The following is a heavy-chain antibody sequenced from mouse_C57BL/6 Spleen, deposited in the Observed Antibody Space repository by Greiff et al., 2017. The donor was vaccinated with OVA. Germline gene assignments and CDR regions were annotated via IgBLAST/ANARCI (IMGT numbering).Heavy chain of an antibody. CDR2: FYPGSGSI. D-gene: IGHD2-12*01. CDR1: GYTFTEYT. Sequence: VQLQQSGAELVKPGASVKLSCKASGYTFTEYTIHWVKQRSGQGLEWIGWFYPGSGSIKYNEKFKSKATLTVDKSSSTAYMQLSSLTSEDSAVYYCARGGRRGDFAYWGQGTLVTVSA. J-gene: IGHJ3*01. V-gene: IGHV1-62-2*01. CDR3: ARGGRRGDFAY.